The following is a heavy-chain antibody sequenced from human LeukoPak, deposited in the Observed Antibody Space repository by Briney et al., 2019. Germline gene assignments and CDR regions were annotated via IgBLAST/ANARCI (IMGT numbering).Heavy chain of an antibody. CDR3: ARALGSSSDY. CDR2: INDDGSTT. D-gene: IGHD1-26*01. J-gene: IGHJ4*02. CDR1: GFTFSRSW. Sequence: SAGSLRLSCAASGFTFSRSWMHWVRQAPGKGLVWVSRINDDGSTTNYADSVKDRFTISRDNAKNTLYLQMNSLRAEDTAVYYCARALGSSSDYWGQGTRVTVAS. V-gene: IGHV3-74*01.